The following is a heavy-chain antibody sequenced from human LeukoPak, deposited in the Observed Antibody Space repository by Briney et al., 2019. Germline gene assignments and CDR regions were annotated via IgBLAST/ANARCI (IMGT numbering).Heavy chain of an antibody. V-gene: IGHV3-21*01. Sequence: PGGSLRLSCAASGFTFSSYSMNWVRQAPGKGLEWVSSISTSSYIHYADSVKGRFTISRDNAKNSLYLQMNSLRAEDTAVYSCARVSNDFWSDHYYYMDVWGKGTTVTVSS. D-gene: IGHD3-3*01. J-gene: IGHJ6*03. CDR2: ISTSSYI. CDR1: GFTFSSYS. CDR3: ARVSNDFWSDHYYYMDV.